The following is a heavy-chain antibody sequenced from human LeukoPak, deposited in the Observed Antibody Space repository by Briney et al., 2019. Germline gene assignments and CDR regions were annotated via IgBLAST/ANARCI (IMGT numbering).Heavy chain of an antibody. CDR2: ISYDGSNK. J-gene: IGHJ4*02. D-gene: IGHD3-22*01. Sequence: PGRSLRLSCAASGFTFSSYAMHWVRQAPGKGLEWVAVISYDGSNKYYADSVKGRFTISRDNSKNTLYLQMNSLRAEDTAVYYCARDLYDSSGPYWGQGTLVTVSS. V-gene: IGHV3-30*04. CDR3: ARDLYDSSGPY. CDR1: GFTFSSYA.